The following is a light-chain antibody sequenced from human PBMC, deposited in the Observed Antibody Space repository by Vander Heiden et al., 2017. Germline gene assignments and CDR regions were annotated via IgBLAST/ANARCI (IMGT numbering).Light chain of an antibody. J-gene: IGKJ4*01. CDR2: GAS. CDR3: QQYGSSLLT. V-gene: IGKV3-20*01. CDR1: QSVSSSY. Sequence: EIVLTQSPGTLPLSPGERATLPCRASQSVSSSYLAWYQQKPGQAPRLLIYGASSRATGIPDRFSGSGSGTDFTLTISRLEPEDFAVYYCQQYGSSLLTFGGGTKVEIK.